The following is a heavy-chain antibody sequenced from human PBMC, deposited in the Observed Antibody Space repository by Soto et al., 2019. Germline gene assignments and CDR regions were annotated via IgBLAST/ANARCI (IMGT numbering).Heavy chain of an antibody. CDR2: ISTDNGDT. V-gene: IGHV1-18*04. CDR1: GYTFPNFG. D-gene: IGHD3-9*01. CDR3: TRDAKYHDILIGYFVNDH. Sequence: QVQLVQSGAEVKKPGASVKVSCKASGYTFPNFGISWVRQAPGQGLEWLGWISTDNGDTKYAQKIQARVTLTTDTATTTVYMELTSLRPDDTAVYYCTRDAKYHDILIGYFVNDHWGQGTLVTVSS. J-gene: IGHJ4*02.